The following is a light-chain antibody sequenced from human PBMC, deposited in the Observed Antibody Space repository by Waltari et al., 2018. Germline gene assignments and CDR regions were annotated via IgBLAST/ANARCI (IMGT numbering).Light chain of an antibody. Sequence: EIVLKQSPGPLSLYPGERATLSCRASQSVSSTYLAWYQQKPGQAPRLLIYVASRRATGVPDRFSGSGSGPDFTLTISRLEPEDFAVYYCQYYGGSYSFGQGTKLEIK. CDR3: QYYGGSYS. CDR2: VAS. CDR1: QSVSSTY. V-gene: IGKV3-20*01. J-gene: IGKJ2*01.